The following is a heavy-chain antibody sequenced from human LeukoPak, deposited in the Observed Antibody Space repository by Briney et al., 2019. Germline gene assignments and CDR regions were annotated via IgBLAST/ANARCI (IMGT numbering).Heavy chain of an antibody. CDR3: ARDLQLERPDY. J-gene: IGHJ4*02. CDR2: INTNTGNP. Sequence: EASVKVSCKASGYTFTRYAMNWVRQAHGQGLEWMGWINTNTGNPTYAQGFTGRFVFSLDTSVSTAYLQISSLKAEDTAVYYCARDLQLERPDYWGQGTLVTVSS. CDR1: GYTFTRYA. V-gene: IGHV7-4-1*02. D-gene: IGHD1-1*01.